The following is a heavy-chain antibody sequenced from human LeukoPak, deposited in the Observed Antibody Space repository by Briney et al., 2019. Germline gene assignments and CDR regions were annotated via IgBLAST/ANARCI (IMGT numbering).Heavy chain of an antibody. CDR3: ARELEQWLLGWFDA. D-gene: IGHD6-19*01. V-gene: IGHV4-39*07. CDR2: IYYSGST. Sequence: SETLSLTRTVSVGSISSSSYYAGWIRQPPGKGLEWLGSIYYSGSTYYNPSLKSRVHISVQPSKNQVSLKLGPVNAPDSAVVQGARELEQWLLGWFDAWGQGTLVIVSS. J-gene: IGHJ5*02. CDR1: VGSISSSSYY.